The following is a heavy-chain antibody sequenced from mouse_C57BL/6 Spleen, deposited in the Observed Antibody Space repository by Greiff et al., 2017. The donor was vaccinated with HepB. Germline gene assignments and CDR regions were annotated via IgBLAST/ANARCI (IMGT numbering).Heavy chain of an antibody. V-gene: IGHV1-85*01. CDR1: GYTFTSYD. D-gene: IGHD2-3*01. Sequence: VKVVESGPELVKPGASVKLSCKASGYTFTSYDINWVKQRPGQGLEWIGWIYPRDGSTKYNEKFKGKATLTVDTSSSTAYMELHSLTSEDSAVYFCARPLSDGYSPFAYWGQGTLVTVSA. CDR2: IYPRDGST. J-gene: IGHJ3*01. CDR3: ARPLSDGYSPFAY.